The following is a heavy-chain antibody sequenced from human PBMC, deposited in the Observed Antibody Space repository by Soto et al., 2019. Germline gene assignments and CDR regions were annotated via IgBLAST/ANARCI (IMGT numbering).Heavy chain of an antibody. CDR2: ISWNSGSI. D-gene: IGHD3-22*01. Sequence: GGSLRLSCAASGFTFDDYAMHWVRQAPGKGLEWVSGISWNSGSIGYADSVKGRFTISRDNAKNSLYLQMNSLRAEDTALYYCAKDYSSAGEDYYDSSGYYYIPYGMDVWGQGTRVTVSS. V-gene: IGHV3-9*01. J-gene: IGHJ6*02. CDR3: AKDYSSAGEDYYDSSGYYYIPYGMDV. CDR1: GFTFDDYA.